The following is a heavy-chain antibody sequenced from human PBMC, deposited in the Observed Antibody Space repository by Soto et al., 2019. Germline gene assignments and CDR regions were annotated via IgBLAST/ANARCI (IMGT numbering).Heavy chain of an antibody. D-gene: IGHD1-26*01. CDR3: ARAMGIVENWFDP. CDR2: IYYSGST. J-gene: IGHJ5*02. CDR1: GGSISSGGYY. Sequence: SETLSLTCTVSGGSISSGGYYWSWIRQHPGKGLEWIGYIYYSGSTYYNPSLKSRVTISVDTSKNQFSLKLSSVTAADTAVYYCARAMGIVENWFDPWGQGTLVTSPQ. V-gene: IGHV4-31*03.